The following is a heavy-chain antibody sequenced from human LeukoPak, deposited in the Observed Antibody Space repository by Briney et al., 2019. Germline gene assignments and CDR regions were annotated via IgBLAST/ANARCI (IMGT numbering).Heavy chain of an antibody. CDR3: ASINDFWSGYDAFDI. Sequence: GGSLRLSCAASGFTFSSYAMHWFRQAPGKGLEWVAVISYDGSNKYYADSVKGRFTISRDNSKNTLYLQMNSLRAEDTAVYYCASINDFWSGYDAFDIWGQGTMVTVSS. J-gene: IGHJ3*02. D-gene: IGHD3-3*01. CDR2: ISYDGSNK. V-gene: IGHV3-30-3*01. CDR1: GFTFSSYA.